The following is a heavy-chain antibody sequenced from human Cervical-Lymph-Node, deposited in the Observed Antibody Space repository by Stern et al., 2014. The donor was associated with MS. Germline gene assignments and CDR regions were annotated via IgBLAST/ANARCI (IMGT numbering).Heavy chain of an antibody. Sequence: EVQLVESGGGLVQPGGSLRLSCEASGFPVGASYMNWVRQAPGKGLEWVSRIHTVGTTHYADSVKGRFTISRANAKNALYLQMDRLTVEDTAVYYCAREIAGRRFDDWGRGTLVAVSP. D-gene: IGHD6-6*01. CDR1: GFPVGASY. CDR2: IHTVGTT. CDR3: AREIAGRRFDD. J-gene: IGHJ4*02. V-gene: IGHV3-66*01.